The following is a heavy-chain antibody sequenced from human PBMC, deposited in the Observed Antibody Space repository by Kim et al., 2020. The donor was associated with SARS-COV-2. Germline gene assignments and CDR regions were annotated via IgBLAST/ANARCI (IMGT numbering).Heavy chain of an antibody. V-gene: IGHV1-2*06. CDR1: GYTFTGNY. D-gene: IGHD6-13*01. CDR3: AGTYSNKWDY. J-gene: IGHJ4*02. CDR2: INPNRGDT. Sequence: ASVKVSCKASGYTFTGNYLHWVRQAPGQGLEWMGRINPNRGDTNYAQKFQGRVTLTRDTSISTAYMELSRLRSDDTAVYYCAGTYSNKWDYWGQGTLVTVSS.